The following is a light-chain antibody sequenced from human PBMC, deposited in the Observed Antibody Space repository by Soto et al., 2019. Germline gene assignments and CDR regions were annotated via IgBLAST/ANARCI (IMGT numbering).Light chain of an antibody. CDR2: DAS. J-gene: IGKJ2*01. Sequence: DIPMTQSPSTLSASVGDRVTITCRASQSISSWLAWYQQKPGKAPKLLIYDASSLESGVPSRFSGSGSGTEFTLTISSLQPDDFATYYCQQYPETFGQGTKLEIK. CDR3: QQYPET. CDR1: QSISSW. V-gene: IGKV1-5*01.